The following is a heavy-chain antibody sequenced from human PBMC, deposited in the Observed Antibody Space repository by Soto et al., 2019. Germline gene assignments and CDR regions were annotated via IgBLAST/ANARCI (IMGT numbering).Heavy chain of an antibody. CDR2: ISGSSGST. CDR1: GFTFSSCA. D-gene: IGHD1-1*01. V-gene: IGHV3-23*01. CDR3: PPTPGYRGVDAVDI. Sequence: PGWSLRLSCAASGFTFSSCAMSWVRQAPGKGLEWVSTISGSSGSTYYADSVKGRFTISRDNSKNTLYLQMNSLRAEDTAVYYYPPTPGYRGVDAVDIWGQGTRVTVS. J-gene: IGHJ3*02.